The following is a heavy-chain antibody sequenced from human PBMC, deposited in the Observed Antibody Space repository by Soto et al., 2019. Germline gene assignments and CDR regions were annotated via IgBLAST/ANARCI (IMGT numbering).Heavy chain of an antibody. Sequence: QVQLVQSGAEVKKPGASVKVSCKASGYTFTSYGISWVRQAPGQGLEWMGWISAYNGNTNYAQKLQGRVTMTTDTATSTAYMELRSLRSDDTAVYYCARARSPMGGAMVVAAPNSYYFDYWGQGTLVTVSS. CDR1: GYTFTSYG. V-gene: IGHV1-18*01. CDR3: ARARSPMGGAMVVAAPNSYYFDY. D-gene: IGHD2-15*01. CDR2: ISAYNGNT. J-gene: IGHJ4*02.